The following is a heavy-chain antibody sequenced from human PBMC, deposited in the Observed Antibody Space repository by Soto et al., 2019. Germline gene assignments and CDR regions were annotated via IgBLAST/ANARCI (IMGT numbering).Heavy chain of an antibody. CDR3: ARAFTRSLAY. CDR1: GCAISSYY. J-gene: IGHJ4*02. V-gene: IGHV4-59*01. CDR2: IYYSGST. Sequence: PXETRSLTCTVSGCAISSYYWSWIRQPPGKGLEWIGYIYYSGSTNYNPSLKSRVTISVDTSKNQFSLKLSSVTAADTAVHYCARAFTRSLAYWGQGTLVTSPQ.